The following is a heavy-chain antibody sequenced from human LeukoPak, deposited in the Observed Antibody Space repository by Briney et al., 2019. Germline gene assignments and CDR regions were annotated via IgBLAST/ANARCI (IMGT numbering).Heavy chain of an antibody. CDR3: AREGRYCSGGSCYSDY. CDR1: GGTFSSYA. V-gene: IGHV1-69*05. D-gene: IGHD2-15*01. Sequence: SVKVSCRASGGTFSSYAISWVRQAPGQGLEWMGRIIPIFGTANYAQKFQGRVTITTDESTSTAYMELSSLRSEDTAAYYCAREGRYCSGGSCYSDYWGQGTLVTVSS. J-gene: IGHJ4*02. CDR2: IIPIFGTA.